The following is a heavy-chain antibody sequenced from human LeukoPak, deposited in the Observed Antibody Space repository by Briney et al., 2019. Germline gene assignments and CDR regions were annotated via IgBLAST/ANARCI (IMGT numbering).Heavy chain of an antibody. D-gene: IGHD3-10*01. V-gene: IGHV1-2*02. CDR1: GYTFTGYY. Sequence: ASVKVSCKASGYTFTGYYMHWVRQAPGQGLEWMGWINPNSGGTNYAQKFQGRVTMTRNTSISTAYMELSSLRSEDTAVYYCARGYGSGSYYKFSGDDAFDIWGQGTMVTVSS. J-gene: IGHJ3*02. CDR3: ARGYGSGSYYKFSGDDAFDI. CDR2: INPNSGGT.